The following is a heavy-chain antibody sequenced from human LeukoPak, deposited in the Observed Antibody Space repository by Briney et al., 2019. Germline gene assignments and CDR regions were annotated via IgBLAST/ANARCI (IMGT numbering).Heavy chain of an antibody. D-gene: IGHD2-15*01. J-gene: IGHJ5*02. CDR3: AKRYCSGGSCYFRFDP. CDR2: INHSGST. Sequence: RSETLSLTCAVYGGSFSGYYWSWIRQPPGKGLEWIGEINHSGSTNYNPSLKSRVTISVDTSKNQFSLKLSSVTAADTAVYYCAKRYCSGGSCYFRFDPWGQGTLVTVSS. CDR1: GGSFSGYY. V-gene: IGHV4-34*01.